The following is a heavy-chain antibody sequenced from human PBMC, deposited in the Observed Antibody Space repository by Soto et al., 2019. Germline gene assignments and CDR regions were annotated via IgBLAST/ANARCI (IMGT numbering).Heavy chain of an antibody. Sequence: SETLSLTCTVSGGSISSSLHYWGWIRQPPGKGLEWIGSIYYSGSTYYNPSLKSRVTISEDTSRNQFSLKLSSVTAADTAVYYCARSKDIVVVVAATGYGDYRFYFDYWGQGTLVTVSS. CDR3: ARSKDIVVVVAATGYGDYRFYFDY. D-gene: IGHD2-15*01. CDR2: IYYSGST. J-gene: IGHJ4*02. CDR1: GGSISSSLHY. V-gene: IGHV4-39*01.